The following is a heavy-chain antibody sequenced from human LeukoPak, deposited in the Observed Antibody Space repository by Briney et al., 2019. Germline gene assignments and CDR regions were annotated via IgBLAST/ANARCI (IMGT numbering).Heavy chain of an antibody. CDR1: GFTFSSYW. CDR2: IKQDGSEK. Sequence: GGSLRLSCAASGFTFSSYWMSWIRQAPGKGLEWVATIKQDGSEKYYVDSVKGRFTISRDNAKNSLYLQMNSLRAEDTAVYYCARDLAGPPQEAFDIWGQGTMVTVSS. CDR3: ARDLAGPPQEAFDI. V-gene: IGHV3-7*01. J-gene: IGHJ3*02.